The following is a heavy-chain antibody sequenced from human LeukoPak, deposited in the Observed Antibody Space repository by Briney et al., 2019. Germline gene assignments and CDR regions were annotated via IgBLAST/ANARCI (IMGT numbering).Heavy chain of an antibody. Sequence: TSETLSLTCSVSGGSITNYYRSWIRQPPGKGLEWIGYLYYSGDTNYNPSLKSRVTISVDTSKNQFSLSLSSVTAADTAVYYSASSHPLGSNNDYYTPFDYWGQGTLVTVSS. V-gene: IGHV4-59*01. J-gene: IGHJ4*02. D-gene: IGHD3-3*01. CDR1: GGSITNYY. CDR3: ASSHPLGSNNDYYTPFDY. CDR2: LYYSGDT.